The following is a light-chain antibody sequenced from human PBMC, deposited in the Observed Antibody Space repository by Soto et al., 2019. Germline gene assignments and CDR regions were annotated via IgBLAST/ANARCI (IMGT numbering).Light chain of an antibody. Sequence: QPVLTQPPSVSGAPGQRVTISCTGSGSNIGAGYDVHWYQHRPGTAPKLLVFSDSHRPSGVPDRFSGSKSGTSASLAITGLQAEDEGDYYCQSYDSTLDARYVFGTGTKLTVL. CDR3: QSYDSTLDARYV. J-gene: IGLJ1*01. V-gene: IGLV1-40*01. CDR2: SDS. CDR1: GSNIGAGYD.